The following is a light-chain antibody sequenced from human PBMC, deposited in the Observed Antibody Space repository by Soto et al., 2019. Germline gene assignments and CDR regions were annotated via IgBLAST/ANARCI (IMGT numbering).Light chain of an antibody. CDR2: DAS. Sequence: IEVTQSPSSLAASLGDRVTITCRASQTIGTYVNWYRQKSGAAPELLIYDASTLQSGVPSRFRGRKVGTQFILTIDSLQPEDFATYYCQQVKSYPRTFGGGTKVDIK. CDR3: QQVKSYPRT. J-gene: IGKJ4*01. CDR1: QTIGTY. V-gene: IGKV1-39*01.